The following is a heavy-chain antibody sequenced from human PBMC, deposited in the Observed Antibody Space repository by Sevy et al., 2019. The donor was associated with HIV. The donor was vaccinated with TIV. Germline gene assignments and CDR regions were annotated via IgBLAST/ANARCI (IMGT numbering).Heavy chain of an antibody. CDR1: GFSFSYYG. Sequence: GGSLRLSCIGSGFSFSYYGIHWVRQSPGKGLDWVALISHDGIYEYYADSVKGRFTISRDNSKNTVYLEMNSLRNEDTAIYFCANAYSGSYSHSYLYALDVWGQGTTVTVSS. CDR2: ISHDGIYE. CDR3: ANAYSGSYSHSYLYALDV. J-gene: IGHJ6*02. V-gene: IGHV3-30*18. D-gene: IGHD1-26*01.